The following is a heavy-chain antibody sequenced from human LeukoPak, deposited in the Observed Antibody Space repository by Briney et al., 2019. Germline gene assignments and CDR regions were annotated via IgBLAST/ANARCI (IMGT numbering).Heavy chain of an antibody. CDR1: GFTFSSYS. D-gene: IGHD3-10*01. V-gene: IGHV3-21*01. CDR3: ATYYYGSGSYYPDY. Sequence: GGSLRLSCAASGFTFSSYSMNWVRQAPGKGLEWVSSISSSSSYIYYADSVKGRFTISRDNAKNSLYLQMNSLRAEDTAAYYCATYYYGSGSYYPDYWGQGTLVTVSS. J-gene: IGHJ4*02. CDR2: ISSSSSYI.